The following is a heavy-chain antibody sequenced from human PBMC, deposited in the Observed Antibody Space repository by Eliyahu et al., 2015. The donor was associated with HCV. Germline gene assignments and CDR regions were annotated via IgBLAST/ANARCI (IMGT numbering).Heavy chain of an antibody. CDR2: XNAGNGNT. D-gene: IGHD2-2*01. CDR3: ARDRGGVVPAAGIQYYFDS. J-gene: IGHJ4*02. V-gene: IGHV1-3*01. Sequence: QVQLVQSGAEVXKPVASVKVSCKASGYTFTSXAMHWVRQAPGQRLEWMGWXNAGNGNTKYSQKFQGRVTITRDTSASTAYMELSSLRSEDTAVYYCARDRGGVVPAAGIQYYFDSWGQGTLVTVSS. CDR1: GYTFTSXA.